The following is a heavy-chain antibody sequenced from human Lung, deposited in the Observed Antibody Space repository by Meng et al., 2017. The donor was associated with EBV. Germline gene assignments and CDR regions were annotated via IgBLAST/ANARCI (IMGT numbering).Heavy chain of an antibody. V-gene: IGHV4-4*07. Sequence: QGKLQYLGPGQVKSSETLSLTGSVAGDSISDYFWNWIRQPAGKGLEWIGRIYSSGITNYNPSLQSRVTMSVDTSKNQFSLKLYSVTAADTAVYYCARESFNSGWYSDYWGQGTLVTVSS. CDR3: ARESFNSGWYSDY. CDR1: GDSISDYF. J-gene: IGHJ4*02. CDR2: IYSSGIT. D-gene: IGHD6-19*01.